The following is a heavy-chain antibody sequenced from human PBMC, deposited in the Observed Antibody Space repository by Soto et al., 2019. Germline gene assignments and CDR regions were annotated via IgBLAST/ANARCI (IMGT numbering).Heavy chain of an antibody. CDR1: GYTFTGYY. CDR2: INPNSGGT. J-gene: IGHJ4*02. D-gene: IGHD2-2*01. Sequence: ASVKVSCKASGYTFTGYYMHWVRQAPGQGLEWMGWINPNSGGTNYAQKFQGWVTMTRDTSISTAYMELSRLRSDDTAVYYCAVLYCSSTSCSFDYWGQGTLVTVSS. CDR3: AVLYCSSTSCSFDY. V-gene: IGHV1-2*04.